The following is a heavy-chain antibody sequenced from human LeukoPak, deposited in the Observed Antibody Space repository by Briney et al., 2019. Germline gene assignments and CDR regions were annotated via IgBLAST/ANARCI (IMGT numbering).Heavy chain of an antibody. CDR3: VRFYDYGDAGFDY. D-gene: IGHD4-17*01. Sequence: SETLSLTCAVYGGSFSGYYWSWIRQPPGKGLEWIGEINHSGSTNYNPSLKSRVTISVDTSKNQFSLKLSSVTAADTAVYYCVRFYDYGDAGFDYWGQGTLVTVSS. CDR2: INHSGST. CDR1: GGSFSGYY. J-gene: IGHJ4*02. V-gene: IGHV4-34*01.